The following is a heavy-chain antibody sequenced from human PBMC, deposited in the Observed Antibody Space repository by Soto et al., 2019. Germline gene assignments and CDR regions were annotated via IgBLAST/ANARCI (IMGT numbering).Heavy chain of an antibody. CDR3: AGRVATIMPVWWFDP. Sequence: ETLSLTFTVSGCSISRYYWSWIGQPPGKGLEWIGYIYYSGSTNYNPSLKSRVTISVDTSKNQFSLKLSSVTAADTAVYYCAGRVATIMPVWWFDPWGQGTLVTVSS. J-gene: IGHJ5*02. CDR1: GCSISRYY. D-gene: IGHD5-12*01. CDR2: IYYSGST. V-gene: IGHV4-59*01.